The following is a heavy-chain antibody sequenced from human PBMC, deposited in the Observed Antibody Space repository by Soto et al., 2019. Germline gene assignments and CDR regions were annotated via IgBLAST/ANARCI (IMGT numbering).Heavy chain of an antibody. Sequence: PSETLSLTCAVYGGSFSGYYWSWIRQPPGKGLEWIGEINHSGSTNYNPSLKSRVTISVDTSKNRFSLKLSSVTAADTAVYYCARGLIGYCSGGSCYRHYYYYMDVWGKGTTVTVSS. J-gene: IGHJ6*03. CDR1: GGSFSGYY. D-gene: IGHD2-15*01. V-gene: IGHV4-34*01. CDR3: ARGLIGYCSGGSCYRHYYYYMDV. CDR2: INHSGST.